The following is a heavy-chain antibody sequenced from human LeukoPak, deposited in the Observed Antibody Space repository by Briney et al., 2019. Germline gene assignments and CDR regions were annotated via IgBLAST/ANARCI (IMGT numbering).Heavy chain of an antibody. CDR2: ISWNSGSI. CDR3: AREGPYYFDY. CDR1: GFTFDDYA. V-gene: IGHV3-9*01. Sequence: SGGSLRLSCAASGFTFDDYAMHWVRQAPGKGLEWVSGISWNSGSIGYADSVKGRFTISRDNAKNSLYLQMNSLRAEDTALYYCAREGPYYFDYWGQGTQVTVSS. J-gene: IGHJ4*02.